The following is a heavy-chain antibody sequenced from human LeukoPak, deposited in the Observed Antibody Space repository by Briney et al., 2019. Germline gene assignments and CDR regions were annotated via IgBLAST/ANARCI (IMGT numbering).Heavy chain of an antibody. V-gene: IGHV3-23*01. Sequence: GGSLRLSCAASGFTFSSYGMSWVRQAPRKGLEWVSHIGVGGDTDFADSVKGRFTISRDNSKKTLYLQMNSLTADDTALYYCAKDLHDSWAVDYWGPGILVTVSS. CDR1: GFTFSSYG. D-gene: IGHD3-3*01. CDR2: IGVGGDT. J-gene: IGHJ4*02. CDR3: AKDLHDSWAVDY.